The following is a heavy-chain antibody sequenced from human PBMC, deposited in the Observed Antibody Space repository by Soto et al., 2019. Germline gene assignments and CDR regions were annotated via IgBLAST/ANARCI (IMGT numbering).Heavy chain of an antibody. J-gene: IGHJ4*02. V-gene: IGHV4-30-2*01. CDR1: GGSISSGGYS. CDR3: ARGPPLGY. Sequence: SETLSLTCAVSGGSISSGGYSWSWIRQPPGKGLEWIGYIYHSGSTYYNPSLKSRVTISVDRSKNQFSLKLSSVTAADTAVYYCARGPPLGYWGQGTPVTVSS. CDR2: IYHSGST.